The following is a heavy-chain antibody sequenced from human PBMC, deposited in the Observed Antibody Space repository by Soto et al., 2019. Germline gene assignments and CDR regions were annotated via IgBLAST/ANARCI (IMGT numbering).Heavy chain of an antibody. D-gene: IGHD2-15*01. Sequence: SETLSLTCGVYGASFTSNYWSWVRQPPAKGLEWIGEINHNGLTNYDPSLKSRVTISVDTSKNQFSLKLTSVTAADTAVYYCASARWDYWGQGTLVTVSS. V-gene: IGHV4-34*01. CDR2: INHNGLT. CDR1: GASFTSNY. CDR3: ASARWDY. J-gene: IGHJ4*02.